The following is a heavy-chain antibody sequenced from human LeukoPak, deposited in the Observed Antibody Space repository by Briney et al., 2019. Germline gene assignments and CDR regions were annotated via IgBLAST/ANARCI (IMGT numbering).Heavy chain of an antibody. J-gene: IGHJ6*02. Sequence: SETLSLTCAVYGGSFSGYYWSWIRQPPGKGLEWIGEINHSGSTNYNPSLKSRVTISVDTSKNQFSLKLSSVTAADTAVYYCARAGSISGSYPYYYYGMNVWGQGTTVTVSS. CDR2: INHSGST. D-gene: IGHD1-26*01. V-gene: IGHV4-34*01. CDR3: ARAGSISGSYPYYYYGMNV. CDR1: GGSFSGYY.